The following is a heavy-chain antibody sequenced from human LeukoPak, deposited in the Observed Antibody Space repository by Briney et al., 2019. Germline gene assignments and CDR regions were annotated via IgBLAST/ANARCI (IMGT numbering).Heavy chain of an antibody. CDR3: ATGYCSGGSCYSD. Sequence: GASVKVSCKASGGTFSSYAISWVRQAPGKGLEWVSAISGSGGSTYYADSVKGRFTISRDNSKNTLYLQMNSLRAEDTAVYYCATGYCSGGSCYSDWGQGTLVTVSS. J-gene: IGHJ4*02. CDR1: GGTFSSYA. CDR2: ISGSGGST. V-gene: IGHV3-23*01. D-gene: IGHD2-15*01.